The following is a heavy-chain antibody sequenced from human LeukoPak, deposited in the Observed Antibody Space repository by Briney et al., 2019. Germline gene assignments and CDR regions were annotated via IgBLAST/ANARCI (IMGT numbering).Heavy chain of an antibody. CDR1: GFSFDRYS. D-gene: IGHD3-16*01. J-gene: IGHJ3*02. CDR3: ATRLHLGEADAFDT. CDR2: ISRGGTNI. V-gene: IGHV3-21*01. Sequence: GGSLRLSCAASGFSFDRYSMYWVRQAPGKGLEWVASISRGGTNIYYADSVKGRFVISRDDSNNSLILQMNSLTAEDSAVYYCATRLHLGEADAFDTWGQGTMVIVSS.